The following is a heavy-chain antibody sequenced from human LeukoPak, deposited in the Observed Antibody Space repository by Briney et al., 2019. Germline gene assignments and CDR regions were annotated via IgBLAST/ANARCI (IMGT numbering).Heavy chain of an antibody. Sequence: SVKVSCKACGGTFSSYAISWVRQAPGQGLEWMGRIIPILGIANYAQKFQGRVTITADKSTSTAYMELSSLRSEDTAVYYCAREGGQQLVSHFDYWGQGTLVTVSS. V-gene: IGHV1-69*04. CDR3: AREGGQQLVSHFDY. CDR2: IIPILGIA. J-gene: IGHJ4*02. D-gene: IGHD6-13*01. CDR1: GGTFSSYA.